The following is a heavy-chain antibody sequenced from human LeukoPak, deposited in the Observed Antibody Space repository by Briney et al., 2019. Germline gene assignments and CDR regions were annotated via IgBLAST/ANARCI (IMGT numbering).Heavy chain of an antibody. CDR1: GGTFSSYA. J-gene: IGHJ3*02. D-gene: IGHD2-2*01. CDR3: ANDRSSTSCSKNAFDI. CDR2: IIPILGTA. Sequence: ASVKVSCKASGGTFSSYAISWVRQAPGQGLEWMGGIIPILGTANYAQKFQGRVTITADESTSTAYMELSSLRSEDTAVYYCANDRSSTSCSKNAFDIWGQGTMVTVSS. V-gene: IGHV1-69*13.